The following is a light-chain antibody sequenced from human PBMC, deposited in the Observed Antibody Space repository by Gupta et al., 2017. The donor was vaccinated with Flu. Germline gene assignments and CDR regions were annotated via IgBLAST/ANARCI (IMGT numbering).Light chain of an antibody. V-gene: IGLV2-11*01. CDR1: SSDVVGYND. J-gene: IGLJ3*02. Sequence: GTSSDVVGYNDVSWYQQHPGKAPKFMIYDVTKRPSGVPDRFSGSKSGNTASLTISGLQAEDEADYYCCSYAGSRWVFGGGTKLTVL. CDR2: DVT. CDR3: CSYAGSRWV.